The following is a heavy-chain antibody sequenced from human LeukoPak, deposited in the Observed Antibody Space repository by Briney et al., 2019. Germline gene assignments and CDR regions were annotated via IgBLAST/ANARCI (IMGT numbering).Heavy chain of an antibody. CDR2: ISTGGGTI. CDR3: ARDYYGSGSRLDY. J-gene: IGHJ4*02. Sequence: PGGSLRLSCAVSGFTFSDYFMTWIRQAPGKGREWVSHISTGGGTIYYADSVKGRFTISRDNAKNSLYLQMNSLRAEDTAVYYCARDYYGSGSRLDYWGQGTLVTVSS. V-gene: IGHV3-11*04. CDR1: GFTFSDYF. D-gene: IGHD3-10*01.